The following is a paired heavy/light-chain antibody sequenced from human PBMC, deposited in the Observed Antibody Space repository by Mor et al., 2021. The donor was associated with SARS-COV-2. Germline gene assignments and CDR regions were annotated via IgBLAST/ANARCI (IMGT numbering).Light chain of an antibody. CDR3: QQYNRWPLT. J-gene: IGKJ4*01. CDR2: GAS. Sequence: EIVMTQSPATLSVSLGERATLSCRASQSVSSNLAWYQQNPGQAPRLLIYGASTRATGVPARFSAGGSGAEFTLTINTLQSEDFAVYYCQQYNRWPLTFGGGTKVEIK. CDR1: QSVSSN. V-gene: IGKV3-15*01.
Heavy chain of an antibody. D-gene: IGHD6-19*01. Sequence: EVQLLESGGGLVQPGRSLRLSCAASGFTFSSYAMTWVRQAPGKGLEWVSVITSSGENTYYEDSVKGRFTISRDNSKNTVYLQMNSLRAEDTAIYYCAKRLYNNGGDYFDYWGLGTLVTVSS. CDR2: ITSSGENT. J-gene: IGHJ4*02. CDR1: GFTFSSYA. V-gene: IGHV3-23*01. CDR3: AKRLYNNGGDYFDY.